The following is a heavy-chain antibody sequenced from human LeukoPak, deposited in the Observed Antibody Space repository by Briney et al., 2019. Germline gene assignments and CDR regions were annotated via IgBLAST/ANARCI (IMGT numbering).Heavy chain of an antibody. CDR2: INHSGST. Sequence: PSETLSLTCAVYGGSFSGYYWSWIRQPPGKGLEWIGEINHSGSTNYNPSLKSRVTISVDTSKNQFSLKLSSVTAADTAVYYCARREYDSSGYGFAHYYFDYWGQGTLVTVSS. CDR3: ARREYDSSGYGFAHYYFDY. D-gene: IGHD3-22*01. J-gene: IGHJ4*02. CDR1: GGSFSGYY. V-gene: IGHV4-34*01.